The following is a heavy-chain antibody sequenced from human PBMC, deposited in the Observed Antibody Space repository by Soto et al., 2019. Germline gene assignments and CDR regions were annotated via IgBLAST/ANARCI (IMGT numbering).Heavy chain of an antibody. Sequence: SETLSLTCAVYGGSFSGYYWSWIRQPPGKGLEWIGEINHSGSTNYNPSLKSRVTISVDRSKNQFSLKLSSVTAADTAVYYCARGVTTVTTIDYWGQGTLVTVS. J-gene: IGHJ4*02. V-gene: IGHV4-34*01. CDR2: INHSGST. CDR1: GGSFSGYY. CDR3: ARGVTTVTTIDY. D-gene: IGHD4-17*01.